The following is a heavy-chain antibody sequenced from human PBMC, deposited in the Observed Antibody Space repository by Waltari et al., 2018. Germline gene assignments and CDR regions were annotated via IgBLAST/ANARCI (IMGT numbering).Heavy chain of an antibody. CDR3: ARGPAITAPSDY. J-gene: IGHJ4*02. Sequence: EVKLVESGGGLVKPGGSLRLSCAASGFTFSSYSMTWVRQAPGKGLEGVSSSSGSGTYIDYADSVKGRFTIARDNAKKALYLQMNSLRAEDTAVYYCARGPAITAPSDYWGQGTLVTVSS. CDR2: SSGSGTYI. D-gene: IGHD1-20*01. CDR1: GFTFSSYS. V-gene: IGHV3-21*01.